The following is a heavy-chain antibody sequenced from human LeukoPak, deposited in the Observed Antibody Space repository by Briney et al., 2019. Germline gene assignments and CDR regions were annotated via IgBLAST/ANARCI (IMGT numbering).Heavy chain of an antibody. V-gene: IGHV6-1*01. CDR3: AREGGVPGTQDYYYYGMDV. J-gene: IGHJ6*02. Sequence: SQTLSLTCAISGDSVSSNSAAWNWIRQSPSGGLEWLGRTYYTSKWYNDYAVSVKSRITINLDTSKNQFSLQLNSVTPEDTAVYYCAREGGVPGTQDYYYYGMDVWGQGTTVTVSS. CDR1: GDSVSSNSAA. D-gene: IGHD6-19*01. CDR2: TYYTSKWYN.